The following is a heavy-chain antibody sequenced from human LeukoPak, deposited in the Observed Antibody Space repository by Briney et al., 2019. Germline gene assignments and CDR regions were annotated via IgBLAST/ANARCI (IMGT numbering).Heavy chain of an antibody. V-gene: IGHV3-48*04. CDR2: ISSSSSSI. CDR3: ARDTGSYPFDY. J-gene: IGHJ4*02. D-gene: IGHD1-26*01. Sequence: GGSLRLSCAASGFTFSSYSMNWVRQAPGEGLEWVSYISSSSSSIYYADSVKGRFTISRDNAKNSLYLQMNSLRAEDTAVYYCARDTGSYPFDYWGQGTRVTVSS. CDR1: GFTFSSYS.